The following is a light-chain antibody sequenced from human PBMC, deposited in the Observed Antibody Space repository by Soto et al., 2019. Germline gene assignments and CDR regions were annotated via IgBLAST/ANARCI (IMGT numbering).Light chain of an antibody. J-gene: IGLJ1*01. CDR3: CSYAGSYIYV. CDR1: SSDVGRYNS. Sequence: QSVLTQPRSVSGSAGQSVTISCTGTSSDVGRYNSVSWYQQHPGKAPKLIISDVSERPSGVPDRFSGSKSGNTASLTISGLQAEDEADYHCCSYAGSYIYVFGSGTKVTVL. V-gene: IGLV2-11*01. CDR2: DVS.